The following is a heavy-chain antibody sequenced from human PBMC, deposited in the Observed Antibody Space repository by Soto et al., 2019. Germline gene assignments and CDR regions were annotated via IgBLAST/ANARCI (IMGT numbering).Heavy chain of an antibody. D-gene: IGHD5-12*01. CDR2: ISARGGSS. J-gene: IGHJ4*02. CDR1: GFSFSSYA. Sequence: EVQLLESGGGLVQPGGSLRLSCVASGFSFSSYAMVWVRQAPRKGLEWVSVISARGGSSYFADTVKGRFTISRDNSKNLLSLEMNSLRAEDTAIYFCAKGSIEYSASVDNWGQGTLVLVSS. V-gene: IGHV3-23*01. CDR3: AKGSIEYSASVDN.